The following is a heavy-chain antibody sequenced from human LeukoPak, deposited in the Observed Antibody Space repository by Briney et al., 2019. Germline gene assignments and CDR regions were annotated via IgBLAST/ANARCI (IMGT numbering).Heavy chain of an antibody. V-gene: IGHV1-2*02. CDR2: INPNSGGT. D-gene: IGHD3-10*01. CDR1: GYTFTGYY. CDR3: ALRGYYYGSGTQGAFDI. Sequence: GASVKVSCKASGYTFTGYYMHWVRQAPGQGLEWMGWINPNSGGTNCAQKFQGRVTMTRDTSISTAYMELSRLRSDDTAVYYCALRGYYYGSGTQGAFDIWGQGTMVTVSS. J-gene: IGHJ3*02.